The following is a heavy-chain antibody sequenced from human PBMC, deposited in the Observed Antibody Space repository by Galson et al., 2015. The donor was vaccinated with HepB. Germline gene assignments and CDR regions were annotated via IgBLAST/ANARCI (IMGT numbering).Heavy chain of an antibody. CDR3: ARDRNMVRGVIGSDYYYYGMDV. Sequence: SLRLSCAASGFTFSSYAMHWVRQAPGKGLEWVAVISYDGSNKYYADSVKGRFTISRDNSKNTLYLQMNSLRAEDTAVYYCARDRNMVRGVIGSDYYYYGMDVWGQGTTVTVSS. CDR2: ISYDGSNK. J-gene: IGHJ6*02. CDR1: GFTFSSYA. V-gene: IGHV3-30*04. D-gene: IGHD3-10*01.